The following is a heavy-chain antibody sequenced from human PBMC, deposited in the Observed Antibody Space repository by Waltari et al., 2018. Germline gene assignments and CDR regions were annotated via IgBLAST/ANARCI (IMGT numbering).Heavy chain of an antibody. CDR1: GGSISSYY. CDR3: ARDLVYYDSSGLAGWFDP. V-gene: IGHV4-59*01. CDR2: IYYSGST. D-gene: IGHD3-22*01. J-gene: IGHJ5*02. Sequence: QVQLQESGPGLVKPSETLSLTCTVSGGSISSYYWSWIRQPPGQGLEWIGYIYYSGSTNYNPSLKSRVTISVDTSKNQFSLKLSSVTAADTAVYYCARDLVYYDSSGLAGWFDPWGQGTLVTVSS.